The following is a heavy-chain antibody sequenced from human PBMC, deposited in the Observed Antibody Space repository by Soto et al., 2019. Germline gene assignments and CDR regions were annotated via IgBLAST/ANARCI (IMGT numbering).Heavy chain of an antibody. J-gene: IGHJ3*02. D-gene: IGHD3-16*02. V-gene: IGHV3-66*01. CDR2: IYSGGST. CDR1: GFAFNNQG. CDR3: AREYRSGPDAFDI. Sequence: GALRLSCVASGFAFNNQGMGWVRQAPGKGLEWVSVIYSGGSTYYADSVKGRFTISRDNSKNTLYLQMNSLRAEDTAVYYCAREYRSGPDAFDIWGQGTMVTVSS.